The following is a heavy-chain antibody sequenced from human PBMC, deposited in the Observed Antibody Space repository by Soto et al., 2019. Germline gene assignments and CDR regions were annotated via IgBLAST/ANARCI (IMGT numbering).Heavy chain of an antibody. D-gene: IGHD5-12*01. CDR3: ARTSDVATTNRVDY. J-gene: IGHJ4*02. CDR1: GGTFITYA. CDR2: IIPIFGTA. V-gene: IGHV1-69*01. Sequence: QVQLVQSGAEVKKPGSSVRVSCKASGGTFITYAISWVRQAPGQGLEWMGGIIPIFGTANYAQKFQARVTITADESTSTAYMELSSLRTEDKAVYYCARTSDVATTNRVDYWGQGTLVTVSS.